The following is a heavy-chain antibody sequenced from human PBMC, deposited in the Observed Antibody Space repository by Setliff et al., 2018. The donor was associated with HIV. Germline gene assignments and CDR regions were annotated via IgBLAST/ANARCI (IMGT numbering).Heavy chain of an antibody. CDR1: GFSFSSYT. J-gene: IGHJ3*01. V-gene: IGHV3-21*06. D-gene: IGHD4-17*01. CDR3: ASDLTYGDYGHPFDL. Sequence: PGGSLRLSCAASGFSFSSYTMNWVRQAPGRGLEWVSSVNTRGNVYYADSMRGRFTISRDNTKNSLYLQLNSLRAEDTAVYYCASDLTYGDYGHPFDLWGQGTTVTVSS. CDR2: VNTRGNV.